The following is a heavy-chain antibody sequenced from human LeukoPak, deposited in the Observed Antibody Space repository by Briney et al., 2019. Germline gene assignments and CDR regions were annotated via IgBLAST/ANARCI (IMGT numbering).Heavy chain of an antibody. CDR3: AGGPGVTDGMDV. CDR1: GGTFIIYA. J-gene: IGHJ6*02. V-gene: IGHV1-69*17. D-gene: IGHD4-23*01. CDR2: IIAIFVIA. Sequence: ASVKVSFKASGGTFIIYASSWVRQGPGQGLERRGRIIAIFVIANYTQKFQGRVTITADKSTSTAYMGMSSVRSEETDVYYCAGGPGVTDGMDVWGQGSTVTASS.